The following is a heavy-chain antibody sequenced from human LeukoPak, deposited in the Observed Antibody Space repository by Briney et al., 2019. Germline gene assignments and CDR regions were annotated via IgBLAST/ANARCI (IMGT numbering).Heavy chain of an antibody. Sequence: KSSETLSLTCTVSGGSISYYYWSWIRQPPGKGLEWIGYVYYSGSTSYNPSLKSRVTISLDTSKHQFSLKLNSVTAADTAVYYCARHAYCGGDCFGGAFEIWGQGTTVTVSS. D-gene: IGHD2-21*02. J-gene: IGHJ3*02. CDR1: GGSISYYY. CDR3: ARHAYCGGDCFGGAFEI. CDR2: VYYSGST. V-gene: IGHV4-59*08.